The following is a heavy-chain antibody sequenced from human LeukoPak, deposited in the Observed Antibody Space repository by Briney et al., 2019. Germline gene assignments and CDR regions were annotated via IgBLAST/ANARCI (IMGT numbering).Heavy chain of an antibody. CDR1: GGTFSSYA. J-gene: IGHJ6*02. D-gene: IGHD6-13*01. CDR3: ARGLIRSGWYGFRYYYGMDV. V-gene: IGHV1-69*13. Sequence: ASVKVSCKASGGTFSSYAISWVRQAPGQGLEWMGGIIPIFGTANYAQKFQGRVTITADESTSTAYMELSSLRSEDTAVYYCARGLIRSGWYGFRYYYGMDVWGQGTTVTVSS. CDR2: IIPIFGTA.